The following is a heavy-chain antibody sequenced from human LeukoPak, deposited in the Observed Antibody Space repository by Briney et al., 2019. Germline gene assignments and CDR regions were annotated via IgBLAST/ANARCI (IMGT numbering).Heavy chain of an antibody. CDR1: GFIFSGYW. CDR3: ARDRSGWYYFDY. D-gene: IGHD6-19*01. Sequence: GGSLRLSCAASGFIFSGYWMNWVRQAPGKGLEWISYISSSGSAIYYADSVKGRFTISRDNAKNSLYLQMNSLRAEDTAVYYCARDRSGWYYFDYWGQGTLVTVSS. V-gene: IGHV3-48*04. J-gene: IGHJ4*02. CDR2: ISSSGSAI.